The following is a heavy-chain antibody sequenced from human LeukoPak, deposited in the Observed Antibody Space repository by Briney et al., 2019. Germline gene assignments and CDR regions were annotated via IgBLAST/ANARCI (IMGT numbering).Heavy chain of an antibody. D-gene: IGHD1-26*01. CDR2: ISAYNGNT. V-gene: IGHV1-18*01. J-gene: IGHJ4*02. Sequence: ASVKVSCKASGYTFTSYGISWVRQAPGQGLEWMGWISAYNGNTNYAQELQGRVTMTTDPSTGPAYMELRSLRSDDTAVYYCARVELVGATVDYWGQGTLVTVSS. CDR1: GYTFTSYG. CDR3: ARVELVGATVDY.